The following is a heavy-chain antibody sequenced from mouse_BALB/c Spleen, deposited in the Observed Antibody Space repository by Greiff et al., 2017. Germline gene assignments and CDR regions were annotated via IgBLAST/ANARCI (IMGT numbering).Heavy chain of an antibody. V-gene: IGHV2-2*02. D-gene: IGHD4-1*01. CDR1: GFSLTSYG. Sequence: VKVEESGPGLVQPSQSLSITCTVSGFSLTSYGVHWVRQSPGKGLEWLGVIWSGGSTDYNAAFISRLSISKDNSKSQVFFKMNSLQANDTAIYYCARNYRTGRDYAMDYWGQGTSVTVSS. CDR2: IWSGGST. CDR3: ARNYRTGRDYAMDY. J-gene: IGHJ4*01.